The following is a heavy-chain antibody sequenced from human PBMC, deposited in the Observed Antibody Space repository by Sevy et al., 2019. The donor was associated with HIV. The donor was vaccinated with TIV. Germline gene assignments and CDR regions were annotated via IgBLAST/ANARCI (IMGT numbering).Heavy chain of an antibody. V-gene: IGHV4-39*01. CDR2: IYYSGST. CDR3: ARHYTERSGYSVSYYMDV. CDR1: GGSISSSSYY. D-gene: IGHD3-3*01. J-gene: IGHJ6*03. Sequence: SETLSLTCTVSGGSISSSSYYWGWIRQPPEKGLEWIGSIYYSGSTYYNPSLKSRVTISVDTSKNQFSLRLSSVTAADTAVYYCARHYTERSGYSVSYYMDVWGKGTTVTVSS.